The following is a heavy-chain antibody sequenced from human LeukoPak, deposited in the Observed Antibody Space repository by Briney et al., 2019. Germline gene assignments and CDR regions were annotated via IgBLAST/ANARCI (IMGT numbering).Heavy chain of an antibody. V-gene: IGHV3-23*01. Sequence: GGSLRLSCAASGFTFTLHAMNWVRQAPGQGLELVCTTGISSVHTLCADSVNGRVTISRDNSMDTLYLHINGLRVEDTATYFCAKSGSGGYHYYYYHMDAWGKGTTVTVSS. CDR3: AKSGSGGYHYYYYHMDA. CDR1: GFTFTLHA. J-gene: IGHJ6*03. CDR2: TGISSVHT. D-gene: IGHD1-26*01.